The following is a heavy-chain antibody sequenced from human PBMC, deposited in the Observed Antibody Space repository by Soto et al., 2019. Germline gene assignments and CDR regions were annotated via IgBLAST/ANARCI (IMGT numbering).Heavy chain of an antibody. Sequence: QVQLVPSGAEVKKPGSSVKVSCRASGGTFSSYAISWVRQAPGQELEWMGGIIPIFGTANYAQKFQGRVTITADESTSTAYMELSSLRSEDTAVYYCATYPEAYYDYVWGSSYWGQGTLVTVSS. V-gene: IGHV1-69*01. CDR1: GGTFSSYA. D-gene: IGHD3-16*01. CDR3: ATYPEAYYDYVWGSSY. CDR2: IIPIFGTA. J-gene: IGHJ4*02.